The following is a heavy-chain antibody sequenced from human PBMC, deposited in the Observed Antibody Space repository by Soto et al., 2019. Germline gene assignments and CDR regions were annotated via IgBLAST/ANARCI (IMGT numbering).Heavy chain of an antibody. Sequence: ASVKVSCKASGYTFTGNYKHWVRQAPGQGLEWMGWINPNTGGTNFAQKFQGWITMTRDTSLSTAYMELSRLTSGDTAVYYCAKGGDSSGWEFDYWGQGTLVTVSS. V-gene: IGHV1-2*04. CDR1: GYTFTGNY. CDR2: INPNTGGT. CDR3: AKGGDSSGWEFDY. D-gene: IGHD6-19*01. J-gene: IGHJ4*02.